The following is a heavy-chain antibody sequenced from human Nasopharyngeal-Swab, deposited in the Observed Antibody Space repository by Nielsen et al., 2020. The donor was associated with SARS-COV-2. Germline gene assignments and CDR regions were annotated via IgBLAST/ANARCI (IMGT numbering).Heavy chain of an antibody. Sequence: SETLSLTCGLNGASFSGYYWGWIRKPQGKGLEWIGDITRSGNTNYNPALRSRVTISVATSKGEFSLKLTSVTAADTAIYFFARVNNGGGMVPASYSFFMDVWGKGTSVAVSS. CDR1: GASFSGYY. CDR3: ARVNNGGGMVPASYSFFMDV. D-gene: IGHD3-3*02. CDR2: ITRSGNT. V-gene: IGHV4-34*01. J-gene: IGHJ6*03.